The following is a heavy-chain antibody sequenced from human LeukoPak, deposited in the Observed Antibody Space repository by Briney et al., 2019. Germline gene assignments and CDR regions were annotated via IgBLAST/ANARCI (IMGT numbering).Heavy chain of an antibody. V-gene: IGHV1-18*01. Sequence: ASVKVSCKASGYTFTSYGISWVRQAPGQGLEWMGWISAYNGNTNYAQKLQGRVTMTTDTSTSTAYMELRSLRSEDTAVYYCAVLVAVAGTVDYWGQGTLVTVSS. J-gene: IGHJ4*02. CDR1: GYTFTSYG. CDR3: AVLVAVAGTVDY. D-gene: IGHD6-19*01. CDR2: ISAYNGNT.